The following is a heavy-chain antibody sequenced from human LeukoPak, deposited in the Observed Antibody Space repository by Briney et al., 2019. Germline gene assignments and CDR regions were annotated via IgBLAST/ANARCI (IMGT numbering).Heavy chain of an antibody. V-gene: IGHV3-30*18. CDR2: ISPDGNNE. CDR3: AKVNNYDDY. CDR1: GFTFSTFG. J-gene: IGHJ4*02. Sequence: GRSLRLSCAASGFTFSTFGIHWVRQAPGKGLEWVAAISPDGNNEYYTDSVKGRFTVSRDNSKNMIYLQMNSLRGEDSAVYYCAKVNNYDDYWGQGTLVTVSS. D-gene: IGHD1/OR15-1a*01.